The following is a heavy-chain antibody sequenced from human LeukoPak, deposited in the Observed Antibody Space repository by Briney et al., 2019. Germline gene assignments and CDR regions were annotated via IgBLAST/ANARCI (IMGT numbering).Heavy chain of an antibody. V-gene: IGHV3-7*01. CDR3: ARWNRGVRCGFDY. CDR2: IKQDGSEK. D-gene: IGHD1/OR15-1a*01. J-gene: IGHJ4*02. CDR1: GFAFSSYT. Sequence: GGSLRLSCVASGFAFSSYTINWVRQTPGKGLEWVANIKQDGSEKYYVDSVKGRFTISRDNAKNSLYLQMNSLRAEDTAVYYCARWNRGVRCGFDYWGQGTLVTVSS.